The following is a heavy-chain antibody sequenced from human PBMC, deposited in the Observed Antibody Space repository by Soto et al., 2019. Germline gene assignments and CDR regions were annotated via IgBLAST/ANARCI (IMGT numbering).Heavy chain of an antibody. D-gene: IGHD3-22*01. CDR1: GGSINSGGYY. V-gene: IGHV4-31*03. J-gene: IGHJ6*02. Sequence: QVKLQESGPGLVKPSQTLSLTCTVSGGSINSGGYYWSWIRQHPGKGLEWVGYIYYSVNTYYNPSLKRRVTISVDTSKNQCSLKLSSVTAADTAVYYCAREGVDYNDSSGYWVRYGFDVWGQGTTVTVSS. CDR3: AREGVDYNDSSGYWVRYGFDV. CDR2: IYYSVNT.